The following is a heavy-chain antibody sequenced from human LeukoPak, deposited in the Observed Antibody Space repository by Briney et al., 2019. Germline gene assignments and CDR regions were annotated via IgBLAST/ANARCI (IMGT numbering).Heavy chain of an antibody. J-gene: IGHJ3*02. CDR1: GFTFTSHD. D-gene: IGHD6-13*01. V-gene: IGHV1-8*01. Sequence: ASVKVSCKASGFTFTSHDYNWVRQATGQGLEWMGWMNPNSGSTGYAQKFQGRITMTRDTPITTVYMELSSLTSEDTAVYYCARDARGAAAADGAFDIWGQGTMVTVSS. CDR2: MNPNSGST. CDR3: ARDARGAAAADGAFDI.